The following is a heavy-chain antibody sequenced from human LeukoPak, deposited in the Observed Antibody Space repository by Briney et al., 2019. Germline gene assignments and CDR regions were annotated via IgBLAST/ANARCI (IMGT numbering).Heavy chain of an antibody. V-gene: IGHV3-33*06. J-gene: IGHJ4*02. D-gene: IGHD2-2*01. CDR1: GFTFSSYG. CDR3: AKEGVPAAIEYYFDY. Sequence: PGGSLRLSCAASGFTFSSYGMHWVRQVPGKGLEWVAVIWYDGSNKYYADSGKGRFTISRDNSKNTLYLQMNSLRAEDTAVYYCAKEGVPAAIEYYFDYWGQGTLVTVSS. CDR2: IWYDGSNK.